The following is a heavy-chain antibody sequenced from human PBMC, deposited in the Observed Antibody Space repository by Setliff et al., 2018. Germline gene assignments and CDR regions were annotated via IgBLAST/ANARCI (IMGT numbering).Heavy chain of an antibody. CDR3: AALDWGENFYNVDV. CDR2: INGDATIA. J-gene: IGHJ6*03. CDR1: GFTFNKYW. Sequence: PSETLSLSCAVYGFTFNKYWMYWVRQAPGKGLEWVSRINGDATIANYADSVKGRFTISRDNARNALYLQMNSLRGEDTGVYFCAALDWGENFYNVDVWGKGTTVTVSS. V-gene: IGHV3-74*01. D-gene: IGHD7-27*01.